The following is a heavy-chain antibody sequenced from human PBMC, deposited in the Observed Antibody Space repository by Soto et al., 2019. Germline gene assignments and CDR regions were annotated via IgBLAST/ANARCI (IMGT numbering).Heavy chain of an antibody. D-gene: IGHD3-10*01. CDR2: ISYDGSNK. V-gene: IGHV3-30*18. Sequence: GGSLRLSCAASGFTFSSYGMHWVRQAPGKGLEWVAVISYDGSNKYYADSVKGRFTISRDNSKNTLYLEMNSLRAEDTAVYYCAKDNDYYGSGSYLTYYYYYGMDVWGQGTTVTVSS. CDR3: AKDNDYYGSGSYLTYYYYYGMDV. CDR1: GFTFSSYG. J-gene: IGHJ6*02.